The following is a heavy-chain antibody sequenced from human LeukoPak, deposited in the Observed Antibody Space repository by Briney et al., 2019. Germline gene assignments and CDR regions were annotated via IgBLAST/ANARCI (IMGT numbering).Heavy chain of an antibody. Sequence: SETLSLTCTVSGGSVSSDSFYWGWIRQPPGKGLEWIGSIYYSGSTYYNPSLKSRVTISVDTSKNQFSLKLSSVTAADTAVYYCAGTYYYDSSGPYNWFDPWGQGTLVTVSS. CDR1: GGSVSSDSFY. CDR2: IYYSGST. CDR3: AGTYYYDSSGPYNWFDP. J-gene: IGHJ5*02. V-gene: IGHV4-39*01. D-gene: IGHD3-22*01.